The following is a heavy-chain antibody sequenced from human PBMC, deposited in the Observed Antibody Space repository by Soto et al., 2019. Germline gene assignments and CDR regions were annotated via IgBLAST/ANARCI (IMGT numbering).Heavy chain of an antibody. V-gene: IGHV5-51*01. CDR1: GYSFTSYW. CDR2: IYPGDSDT. J-gene: IGHJ6*02. Sequence: GESLKISCKGSGYSFTSYWIGWVRQMPGKGLEWMGIIYPGDSDTRSSPSFQGQVTISADKSISTAYLQWSSLKASDTAMYYCARHGVVVVPAATAYYGMDVWGQGTTVTVSS. CDR3: ARHGVVVVPAATAYYGMDV. D-gene: IGHD2-2*01.